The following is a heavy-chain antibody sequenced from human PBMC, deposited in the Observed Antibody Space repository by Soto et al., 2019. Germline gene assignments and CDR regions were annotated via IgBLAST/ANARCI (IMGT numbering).Heavy chain of an antibody. D-gene: IGHD1-1*01. Sequence: QAQLVQSGPEVKKPGASLKVSCKASGYGFTNYGISWVRQAPGEGLEWMGWINTYSGKTTYAETLQGRVSLTTDTSTGTADMELTNVRSDDAALYDSARTWNGVFDLCGQGTLVVVSS. V-gene: IGHV1-18*01. CDR1: GYGFTNYG. CDR2: INTYSGKT. CDR3: ARTWNGVFDL. J-gene: IGHJ4*02.